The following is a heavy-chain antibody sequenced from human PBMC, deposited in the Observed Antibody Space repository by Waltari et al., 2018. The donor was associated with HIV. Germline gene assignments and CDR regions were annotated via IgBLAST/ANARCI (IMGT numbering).Heavy chain of an antibody. J-gene: IGHJ4*02. Sequence: EVQLVESGGGLVQPGRSLRLSCVASGFTFDDYAMNWVRQAPGKGMEWVSGMRWNSGSICDSNSVKGRFTISRDNAKNSLYLQMNSLRAEDTSLYYCAKDIFPTTVTTSPFDYWGQGTLGTVSS. CDR2: MRWNSGSI. V-gene: IGHV3-9*01. D-gene: IGHD4-17*01. CDR3: AKDIFPTTVTTSPFDY. CDR1: GFTFDDYA.